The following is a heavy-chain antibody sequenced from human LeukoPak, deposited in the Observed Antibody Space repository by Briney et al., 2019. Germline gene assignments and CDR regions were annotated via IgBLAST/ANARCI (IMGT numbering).Heavy chain of an antibody. CDR1: VGSISSYY. CDR2: IYTSGST. Sequence: SETLSLTCAVSVGSISSYYWSWIRKPPGKGLKWIGRIYTSGSTNYNPSLKSRATISVATSKTQFSLKLSSVTAADTAVYYCARSAFDYGDYAGLGEYWGQGTLVTVSS. D-gene: IGHD4-17*01. CDR3: ARSAFDYGDYAGLGEY. J-gene: IGHJ4*02. V-gene: IGHV4-4*08.